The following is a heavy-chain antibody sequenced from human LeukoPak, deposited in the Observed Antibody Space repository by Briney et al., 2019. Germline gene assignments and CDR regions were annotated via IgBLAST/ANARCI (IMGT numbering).Heavy chain of an antibody. J-gene: IGHJ4*02. Sequence: GGSLRLFCAASGFTFDDYAMHWVRQAPGKGLEWVSGISWNSGSIGYADSVKGRFTISRDNAKNSLYLQMNSLRAEDTAFYYCAKSIEGSGSYYDSYFDYWGQGTLVTVSS. D-gene: IGHD3-10*01. CDR2: ISWNSGSI. CDR3: AKSIEGSGSYYDSYFDY. V-gene: IGHV3-9*01. CDR1: GFTFDDYA.